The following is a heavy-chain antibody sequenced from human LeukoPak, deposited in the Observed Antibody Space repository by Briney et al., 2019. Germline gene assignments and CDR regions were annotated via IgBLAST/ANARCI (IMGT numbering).Heavy chain of an antibody. V-gene: IGHV4-34*01. Sequence: SETLSLTCAVYGGSFSGYYWSWIRQPPGKGLEWIGEINHSGSTNYNPSLKSRVTISVDTSKNQFSLKLSSVTAADTAVYYCARAGRGYSSSSVDYWGQGTLVTVSS. J-gene: IGHJ4*02. CDR3: ARAGRGYSSSSVDY. CDR2: INHSGST. D-gene: IGHD6-6*01. CDR1: GGSFSGYY.